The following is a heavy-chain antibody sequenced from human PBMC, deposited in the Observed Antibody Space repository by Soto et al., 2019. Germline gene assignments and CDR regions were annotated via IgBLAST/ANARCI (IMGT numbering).Heavy chain of an antibody. CDR1: GFTFSNYA. CDR2: VSGAGLIT. Sequence: PGGSLRLSCAASGFTFSNYAMSWVRRAPGKGLEWVSSVSGAGLITYYADSVRGRFTISRDNSKNTLYLQMNSLRAEDTAVYYCAKDPGSGWTVYYYYGMDVWGQGTTVTVSS. V-gene: IGHV3-23*01. D-gene: IGHD6-19*01. J-gene: IGHJ6*02. CDR3: AKDPGSGWTVYYYYGMDV.